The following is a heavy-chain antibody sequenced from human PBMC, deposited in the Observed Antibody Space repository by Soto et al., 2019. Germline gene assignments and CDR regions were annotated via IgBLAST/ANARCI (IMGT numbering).Heavy chain of an antibody. CDR2: IYYKGDT. CDR3: ARGSLVYDS. CDR1: GDSLNNNW. J-gene: IGHJ4*02. V-gene: IGHV4-59*01. Sequence: QVQLQESGPRLVKPSETLLLTCSVSGDSLNNNWWTWIRQAPGTAPELVGYIYYKGDTRYNPSLASRVTISLDTPKNQFSLHLRSVTGAGTAVYFCARGSLVYDSWGQGILVTVSS. D-gene: IGHD3-16*01.